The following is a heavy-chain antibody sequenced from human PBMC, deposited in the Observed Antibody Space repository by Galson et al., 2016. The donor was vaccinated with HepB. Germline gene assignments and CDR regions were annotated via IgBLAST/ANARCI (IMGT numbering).Heavy chain of an antibody. J-gene: IGHJ3*01. CDR1: GGSINSDTW. D-gene: IGHD3-10*01. CDR2: IYHSGST. V-gene: IGHV4-4*02. CDR3: ASDHSREFGLRVDAFDY. Sequence: SETLSLTCAVSGGSINSDTWWSWVRQSPGKGLEWIGEIYHSGSTNYNPSFTSRVTISVDRSKNHFSLELSSLTAADTAVYYCASDHSREFGLRVDAFDYWGQGTTVTVSS.